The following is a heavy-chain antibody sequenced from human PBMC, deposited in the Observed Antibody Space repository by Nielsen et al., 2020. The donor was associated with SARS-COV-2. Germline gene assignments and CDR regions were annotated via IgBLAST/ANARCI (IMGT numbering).Heavy chain of an antibody. V-gene: IGHV3-7*05. CDR2: IKQDGSEK. CDR1: GFTFSSYA. Sequence: GESLKISCAASGFTFSSYAMSWVRQAPGKGLEWVANIKQDGSEKYYVDSVKGRFTISRDNAKNSLYLQMNSLRAEDTAVYYCARDWGLLAYCGGDCYSWGQGTLVTVSS. CDR3: ARDWGLLAYCGGDCYS. J-gene: IGHJ5*02. D-gene: IGHD2-21*02.